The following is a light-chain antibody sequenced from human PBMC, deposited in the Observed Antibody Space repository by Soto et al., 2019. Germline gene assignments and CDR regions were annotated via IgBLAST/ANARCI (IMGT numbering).Light chain of an antibody. CDR3: TSYSRYRVLV. CDR2: EVS. J-gene: IGLJ7*01. CDR1: SSDIGGYKY. V-gene: IGLV2-14*01. Sequence: QSALTHPASVSGSLGQSITISCTGTSSDIGGYKYVSWYQQHPGKAPKLIIFEVSNRPSGVSDRFSGSNSGNTASLTISGLQAEDEADYYCTSYSRYRVLVFGGGTQLTVL.